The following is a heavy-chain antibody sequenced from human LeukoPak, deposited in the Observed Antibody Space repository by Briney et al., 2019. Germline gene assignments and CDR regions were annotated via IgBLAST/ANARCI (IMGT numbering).Heavy chain of an antibody. CDR1: GFTFSSYS. V-gene: IGHV3-21*01. D-gene: IGHD2-21*02. CDR3: ARGPSRVVVTAIL. Sequence: GGSLRLSCAASGFTFSSYSMNWVRQAPGKGLELVSSISSSSSYIYYADSVKGRFTISRDNAKNSLYLQMNSLRAEDTAVYYCARGPSRVVVTAILWGQGTLVTVSS. CDR2: ISSSSSYI. J-gene: IGHJ4*02.